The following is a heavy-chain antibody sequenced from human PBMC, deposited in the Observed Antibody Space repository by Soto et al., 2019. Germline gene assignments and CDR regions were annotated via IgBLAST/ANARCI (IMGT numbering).Heavy chain of an antibody. CDR2: ISSSGSSI. CDR3: ARDGYDSSGDSEYFQY. J-gene: IGHJ1*01. Sequence: GGSLRLSCAASGFTFSTYEMNWVRQAPGKGLEWISYISSSGSSIYYADSVKGRFTISRDNAWNSLHLQMNSLRVEDTAVYYCARDGYDSSGDSEYFQYWGQGTLVTVSS. CDR1: GFTFSTYE. D-gene: IGHD3-22*01. V-gene: IGHV3-48*03.